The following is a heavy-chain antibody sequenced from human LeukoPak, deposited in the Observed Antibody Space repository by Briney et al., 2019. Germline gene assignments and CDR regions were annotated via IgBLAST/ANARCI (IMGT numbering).Heavy chain of an antibody. CDR2: IWFDGRNK. CDR1: GFTFSNYG. Sequence: GGSLRLSCAASGFTFSNYGMHWVRQAPGKGLEWVSLIWFDGRNKYYADSVRGRFTISRDNSKNTLTLQMNSLTAEDTAVCYCARDTVASYYFYYMDVRGKGTTVTVSS. V-gene: IGHV3-33*01. D-gene: IGHD4-23*01. J-gene: IGHJ6*03. CDR3: ARDTVASYYFYYMDV.